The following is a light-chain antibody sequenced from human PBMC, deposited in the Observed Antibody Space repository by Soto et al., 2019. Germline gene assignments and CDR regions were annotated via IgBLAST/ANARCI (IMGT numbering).Light chain of an antibody. CDR1: QSVSSN. CDR2: GAS. Sequence: IGMTLSSFTLSVSHRERATLYCRASQSVSSNLAWYQQKPGQAPRRLIYGASTRATGIPARFSGSGSGTEFTLTISSLQSEDFAIYYCQQNNNRPRTFGQGTKVDIK. CDR3: QQNNNRPRT. J-gene: IGKJ1*01. V-gene: IGKV3-15*01.